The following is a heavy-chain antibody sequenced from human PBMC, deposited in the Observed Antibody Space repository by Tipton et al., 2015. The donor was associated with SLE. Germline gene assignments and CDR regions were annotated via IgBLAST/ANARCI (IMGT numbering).Heavy chain of an antibody. CDR3: ARGGRTFYYYYYGMDV. D-gene: IGHD2-15*01. J-gene: IGHJ6*02. Sequence: TLSLTCAVSGGSISSSNWWSWVRQPPGKGLEWIGEINHSGSTKYNSALKSRVTISVDTSKNQFSLKLSSVTAADTAVYYCARGGRTFYYYYYGMDVWGQGTTVTVSS. V-gene: IGHV4-4*02. CDR2: INHSGST. CDR1: GGSISSSNW.